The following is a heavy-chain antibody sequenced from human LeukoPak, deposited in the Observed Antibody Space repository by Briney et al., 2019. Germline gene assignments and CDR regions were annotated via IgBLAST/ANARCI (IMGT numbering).Heavy chain of an antibody. CDR1: GFSISSGYC. Sequence: SETLSLTCTVSGFSISSGYCWGWIRQPPGKGLEWIGNIYHSGNTYYNPSLKSRVTISVDTSKNQFSLNLSSVTAADTAVYYCASRRRQLVLDYWGQGTLVTVSS. J-gene: IGHJ4*02. CDR2: IYHSGNT. D-gene: IGHD6-6*01. V-gene: IGHV4-38-2*02. CDR3: ASRRRQLVLDY.